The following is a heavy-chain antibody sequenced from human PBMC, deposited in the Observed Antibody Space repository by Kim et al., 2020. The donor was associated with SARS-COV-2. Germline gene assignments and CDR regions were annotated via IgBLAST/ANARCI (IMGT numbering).Heavy chain of an antibody. V-gene: IGHV3-23*01. J-gene: IGHJ1*01. D-gene: IGHD2-2*01. CDR3: AKDCSSTSCPKGYFQH. Sequence: SVEGRLHNSRDNSKNTLYLQMNSLGAEDTAVYYCAKDCSSTSCPKGYFQHWGQGTLVTVSS.